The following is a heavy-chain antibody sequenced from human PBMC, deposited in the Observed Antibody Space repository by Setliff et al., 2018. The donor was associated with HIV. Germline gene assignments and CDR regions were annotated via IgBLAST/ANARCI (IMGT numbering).Heavy chain of an antibody. CDR3: ARTPQEVVVVAATRPYYYYYMDV. J-gene: IGHJ6*03. CDR2: ISPSGST. V-gene: IGHV4-34*01. Sequence: SETLSLTCVVYRGSFSDYYWTWIRQPPGKGLEWIGEISPSGSTNYNPSLKSRVTISVDTPENQFSLKLSSVTAADTAVYYCARTPQEVVVVAATRPYYYYYMDVWGKGTTVTVSS. D-gene: IGHD2-15*01. CDR1: RGSFSDYY.